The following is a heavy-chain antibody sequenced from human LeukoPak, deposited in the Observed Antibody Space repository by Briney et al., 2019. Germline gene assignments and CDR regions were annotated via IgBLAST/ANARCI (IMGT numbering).Heavy chain of an antibody. CDR2: MKDDGNEI. V-gene: IGHV3-7*01. CDR1: GCTFKDYR. Sequence: PGGSLRLSCTASGCTFKDYRMTWVRQAPGKGLEWVASMKDDGNEIQYVDSVKGRFTISRDNAKNSLYLQMNNLRAEDTAVYYCARNRATNDYWGQGTLVTVSS. J-gene: IGHJ4*02. D-gene: IGHD1-26*01. CDR3: ARNRATNDY.